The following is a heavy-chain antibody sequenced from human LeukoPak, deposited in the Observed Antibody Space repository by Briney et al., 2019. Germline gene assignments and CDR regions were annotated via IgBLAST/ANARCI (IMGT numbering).Heavy chain of an antibody. J-gene: IGHJ2*01. Sequence: GASVKVSCKASGYTFTSYGISWVRQAPGKGLEWMGRVDPEDGETIYAEKFQGRVTITADTSTDTAYMELSSLRSEDTAVYYCARRECQIPRDCWYFDLWGRGTLVTVSS. CDR2: VDPEDGET. D-gene: IGHD3-10*01. CDR3: ARRECQIPRDCWYFDL. CDR1: GYTFTSYG. V-gene: IGHV1-69-2*01.